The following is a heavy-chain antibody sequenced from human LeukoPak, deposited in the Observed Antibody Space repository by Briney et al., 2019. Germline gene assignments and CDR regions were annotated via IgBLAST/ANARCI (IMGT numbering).Heavy chain of an antibody. V-gene: IGHV1-18*01. CDR2: ISAYNGNT. J-gene: IGHJ4*02. CDR3: ARDLSGGYDAAGDDY. Sequence: ASVKVSCKASGYTFTSYGISWVRQAPGQGLEWMGWISAYNGNTNYAQKLQGRVTMTTDTSTSTAYMELRSLRSDDTAVYYCARDLSGGYDAAGDDYWGQGTLVTVSS. D-gene: IGHD5-12*01. CDR1: GYTFTSYG.